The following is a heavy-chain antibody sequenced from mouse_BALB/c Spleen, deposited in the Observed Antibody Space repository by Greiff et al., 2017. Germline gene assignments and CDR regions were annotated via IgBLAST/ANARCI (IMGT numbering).Heavy chain of an antibody. D-gene: IGHD2-14*01. CDR1: GFAFSSYD. CDR2: ISSGGGST. V-gene: IGHV5-12-1*01. CDR3: ARHGRYDVGYAMYY. Sequence: EVQRVESGGGLVKPGGSLKLSCAASGFAFSSYDMSWVRQTPEKRLEWVAYISSGGGSTYYPDTVKGRFTISRDNAKNTLYLQMSSLKSEDTAMYYCARHGRYDVGYAMYYWGQGTSVTVSS. J-gene: IGHJ4*01.